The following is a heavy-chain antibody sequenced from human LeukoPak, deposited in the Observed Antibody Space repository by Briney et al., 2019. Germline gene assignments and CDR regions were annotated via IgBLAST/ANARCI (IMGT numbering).Heavy chain of an antibody. D-gene: IGHD2-15*01. J-gene: IGHJ4*02. CDR3: GKDITPGGLDY. Sequence: SGGSLRLSCTASGFTSRDYAIHWVRQRPGKGLEWVSGFDYNNGRLGYAGSVQGRFTISRDNAKNSIYLQMNSLKDEDTALYYCGKDITPGGLDYLGQGTLVTVSS. CDR1: GFTSRDYA. CDR2: FDYNNGRL. V-gene: IGHV3-9*02.